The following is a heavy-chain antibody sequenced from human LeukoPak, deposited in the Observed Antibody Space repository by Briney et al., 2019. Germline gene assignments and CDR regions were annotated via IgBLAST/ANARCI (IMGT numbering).Heavy chain of an antibody. CDR3: SRGPIQLWVHNAMDV. V-gene: IGHV3-49*04. Sequence: PGGSLRLSCTTSGFSPGDHAMSWVRQAPGKGLEWVGFIRSNAYRGTIEYAASVKGRFSISRDDSKSVVYLQMNGLKSEDTGVYYCSRGPIQLWVHNAMDVWGQGTTVTVSS. CDR2: IRSNAYRGTI. J-gene: IGHJ6*02. CDR1: GFSPGDHA. D-gene: IGHD5-18*01.